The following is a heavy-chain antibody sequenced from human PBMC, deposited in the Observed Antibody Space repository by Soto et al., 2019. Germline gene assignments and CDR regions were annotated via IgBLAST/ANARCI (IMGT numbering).Heavy chain of an antibody. CDR3: AFVPHIAAAGPIDY. CDR1: GFTFSSYA. CDR2: ISGSGGST. D-gene: IGHD6-13*01. V-gene: IGHV3-23*01. J-gene: IGHJ4*02. Sequence: PGGSLRLSCAASGFTFSSYAMSWVRQAPGKGLEWVSAISGSGGSTYYADSVKGRFTISRDNSKNTLYLQMNSLRAEDTAVYYCAFVPHIAAAGPIDYWGQGTLVTVSS.